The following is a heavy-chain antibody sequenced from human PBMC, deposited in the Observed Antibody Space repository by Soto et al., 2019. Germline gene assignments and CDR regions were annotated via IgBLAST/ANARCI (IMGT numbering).Heavy chain of an antibody. CDR3: ARVDLDCGGDCYLEY. D-gene: IGHD2-21*02. V-gene: IGHV4-59*01. CDR2: IYYSGST. Sequence: SETLSLTCTVSGGSISSYYWSWIRQPPGKGLEWIGYIYYSGSTNYNPSLKSRVTISVDTSKNQFSLKLSSVTAADTAVYYCARVDLDCGGDCYLEYWGQGTLVTVS. CDR1: GGSISSYY. J-gene: IGHJ4*02.